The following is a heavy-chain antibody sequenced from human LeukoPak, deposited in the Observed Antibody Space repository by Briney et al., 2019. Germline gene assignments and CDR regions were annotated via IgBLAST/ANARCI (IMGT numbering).Heavy chain of an antibody. Sequence: GGSLRLSXAASGFTFSRYWMHWVRQAPGKGLVWVSRINSDGSSTSYADSVKGRFTISRDNAKNTLYLQMNSLRAEDTAVYYCARALRFLEVDYWGQGTLVTVSS. J-gene: IGHJ4*02. CDR3: ARALRFLEVDY. CDR1: GFTFSRYW. CDR2: INSDGSST. D-gene: IGHD3-3*01. V-gene: IGHV3-74*01.